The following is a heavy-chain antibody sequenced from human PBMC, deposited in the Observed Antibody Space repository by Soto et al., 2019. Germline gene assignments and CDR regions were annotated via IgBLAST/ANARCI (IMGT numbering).Heavy chain of an antibody. CDR3: AIGVHDYVWGSYGPDY. V-gene: IGHV3-23*01. D-gene: IGHD3-16*01. Sequence: EVQLLESGGGLVQPGGSLRLSCAASGFTFSSYAMSWVRQAPGKGLEWVSAISGSGGSTYYADSVKGRFTISRDNSKNTLYLQMNSLRAEDTAVYYCAIGVHDYVWGSYGPDYWGQGTLVTVSS. CDR2: ISGSGGST. CDR1: GFTFSSYA. J-gene: IGHJ4*02.